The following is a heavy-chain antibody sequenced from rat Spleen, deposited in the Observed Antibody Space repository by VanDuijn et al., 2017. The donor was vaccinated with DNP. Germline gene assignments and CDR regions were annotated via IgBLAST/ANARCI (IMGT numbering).Heavy chain of an antibody. CDR2: IFFDGSVT. J-gene: IGHJ2*01. CDR3: ARQLGDY. Sequence: EVQLVESGGGVVQPGKSLKLSCAASGFTFSDYAMAWVRQSPKKSLEWVAAIFFDGSVTYYRDSVKGRFTISRDNAKSTVYPQMDSLRSEDTATYYCARQLGDYWGQGVMVTVSS. CDR1: GFTFSDYA. V-gene: IGHV5-17*01. D-gene: IGHD5-1*01.